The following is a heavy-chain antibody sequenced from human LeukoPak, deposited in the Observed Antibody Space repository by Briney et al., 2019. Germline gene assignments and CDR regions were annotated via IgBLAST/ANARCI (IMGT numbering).Heavy chain of an antibody. Sequence: GGSLRLSCAASGFTFNSFAMQWVRQAPGEGLEYVSGISSDGDATYYANSVKERFIISRDNSRNMLYLQMNSLRAEDTAVYYCARDTSRDGYLLYYFDYWGQGTLVTVSS. V-gene: IGHV3-64*01. J-gene: IGHJ4*02. CDR2: ISSDGDAT. CDR1: GFTFNSFA. CDR3: ARDTSRDGYLLYYFDY. D-gene: IGHD5-24*01.